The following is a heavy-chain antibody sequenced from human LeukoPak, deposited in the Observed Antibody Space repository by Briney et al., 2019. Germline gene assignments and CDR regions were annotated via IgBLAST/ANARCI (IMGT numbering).Heavy chain of an antibody. J-gene: IGHJ4*02. Sequence: SETLSLTCTVSDDSISDYYRGWIRQPPGKGLEWIGYFHNSGTSTYNPSLKSRVTISADTSKNQFPLKLNSLTTADTAVYYCTRGAGWLIDYWGQGILVTVSS. V-gene: IGHV4-59*01. CDR2: FHNSGTS. D-gene: IGHD3-16*01. CDR1: DDSISDYY. CDR3: TRGAGWLIDY.